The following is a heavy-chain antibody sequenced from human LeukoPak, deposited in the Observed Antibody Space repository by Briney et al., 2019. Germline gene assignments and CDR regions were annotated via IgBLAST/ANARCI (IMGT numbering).Heavy chain of an antibody. Sequence: PGGSLRLSCAGSGFTFSNAWMSWVRQVPGKGLEWIGRIKSKPAGGTIDYAAPVRGRFSISRDDSKNTVNLQMNSLKTEDTAVYYCATASPFLDYWGQGTLVTVSS. CDR2: IKSKPAGGTI. CDR3: ATASPFLDY. CDR1: GFTFSNAW. J-gene: IGHJ4*02. V-gene: IGHV3-15*01.